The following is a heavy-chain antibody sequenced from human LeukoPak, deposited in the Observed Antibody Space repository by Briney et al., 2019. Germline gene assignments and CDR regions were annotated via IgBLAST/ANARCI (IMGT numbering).Heavy chain of an antibody. CDR3: ARVATVTTGACGY. J-gene: IGHJ4*02. CDR1: GYTFTGYY. CDR2: INPNSGGT. V-gene: IGHV1-2*02. Sequence: GASVKVSCKASGYTFTGYYMHWVRQAPGQGLEWMGWINPNSGGTNYAQKFQGRVTMTRDTSISTAYMELSRLRSDDTAVYYCARVATVTTGACGYWGQGTLVTVSS. D-gene: IGHD4-17*01.